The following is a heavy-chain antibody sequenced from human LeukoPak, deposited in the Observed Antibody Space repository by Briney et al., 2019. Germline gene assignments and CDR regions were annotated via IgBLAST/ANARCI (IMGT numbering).Heavy chain of an antibody. V-gene: IGHV1-69*04. CDR1: GGTFSSYA. CDR2: IIPILGIA. CDR3: ARGDTMVRTYYYYGMDV. J-gene: IGHJ6*02. D-gene: IGHD3-10*01. Sequence: GSSVKVSCKASGGTFSSYAISWVRQAPGQGLEWMGRIIPILGIANYAQKFQGRVTITADKSTSTAYTELSSLRSEDTAVYYCARGDTMVRTYYYYGMDVWGQGTTVTVSS.